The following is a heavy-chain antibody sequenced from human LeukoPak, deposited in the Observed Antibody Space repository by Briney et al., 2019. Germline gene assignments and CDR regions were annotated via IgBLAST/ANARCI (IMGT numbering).Heavy chain of an antibody. CDR2: IYHSGST. Sequence: SETLSLTCTVSGYSISSGYYWGWIRQPPGKGLEWIGSIYHSGSTYYNPSLKSRVTISVDTSKNQFSLRLSSVTAADTAVYYCARGPYYYFDYWGQGTLVTVSS. D-gene: IGHD1-26*01. CDR3: ARGPYYYFDY. CDR1: GYSISSGYY. V-gene: IGHV4-38-2*02. J-gene: IGHJ4*02.